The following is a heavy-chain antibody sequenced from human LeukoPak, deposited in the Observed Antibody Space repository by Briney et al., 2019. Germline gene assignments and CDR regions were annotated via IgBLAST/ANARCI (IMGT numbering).Heavy chain of an antibody. Sequence: SETLSLTCTVSGGSISSYYWSWIRQPAGKGLEWIGRIYTSGSTNYNPSLKSRVTMSVDTSKNQFSLKLSSVTAADTAVYYCARVYYDFWSGYEGWFDPWGQGTLVTVSS. CDR2: IYTSGST. D-gene: IGHD3-3*01. V-gene: IGHV4-4*07. CDR1: GGSISSYY. CDR3: ARVYYDFWSGYEGWFDP. J-gene: IGHJ5*02.